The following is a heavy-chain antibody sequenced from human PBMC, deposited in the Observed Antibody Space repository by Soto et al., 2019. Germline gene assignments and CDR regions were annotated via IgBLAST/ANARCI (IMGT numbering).Heavy chain of an antibody. CDR2: ISYDGSKK. J-gene: IGHJ4*02. D-gene: IGHD1-20*01. CDR3: AKEFHSWNYFDY. Sequence: GRSLRLSCAASGFAFSSSGMPWCGQSPGKGLEWVAVISYDGSKKFYADSVKGRFTISRDNFRNTLYLQMNSLRAQNPAVNYFAKEFHSWNYFDYWGQGTLVTVSS. CDR1: GFAFSSSG. V-gene: IGHV3-30*18.